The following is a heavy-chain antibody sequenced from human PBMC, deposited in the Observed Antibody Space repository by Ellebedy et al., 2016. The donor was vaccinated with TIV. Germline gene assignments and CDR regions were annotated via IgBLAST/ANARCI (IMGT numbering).Heavy chain of an antibody. Sequence: GESLKISCAASGFTFSSYGMHWVRQAPGKGLEWVAVISYDGSNKYYADSVKGRFTISRDNSNNTLYLQMNSLRAEDTAVYYCARGGSTTVTTQENWGQGTLVTVSS. V-gene: IGHV3-30*03. CDR2: ISYDGSNK. CDR1: GFTFSSYG. CDR3: ARGGSTTVTTQEN. J-gene: IGHJ4*02. D-gene: IGHD4-17*01.